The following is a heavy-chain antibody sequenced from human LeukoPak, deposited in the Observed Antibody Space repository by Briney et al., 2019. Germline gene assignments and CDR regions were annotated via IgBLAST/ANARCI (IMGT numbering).Heavy chain of an antibody. CDR3: ARSGYYGSGTNYYYYYMDV. CDR2: ISAYNGNT. CDR1: GYTFTSYG. V-gene: IGHV1-18*01. Sequence: GASVKVSCKASGYTFTSYGISWVRQAPGQGLEWMGWISAYNGNTNYAQKLQGRVTMTTDTSTSTAYMELRSLRSDDTAVYYCARSGYYGSGTNYYYYYMDVWGKGTTVTISS. J-gene: IGHJ6*03. D-gene: IGHD3-10*01.